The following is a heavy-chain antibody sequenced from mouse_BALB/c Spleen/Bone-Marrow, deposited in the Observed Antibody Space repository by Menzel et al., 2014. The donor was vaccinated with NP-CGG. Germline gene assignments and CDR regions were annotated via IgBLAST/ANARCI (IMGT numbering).Heavy chain of an antibody. V-gene: IGHV14-3*02. J-gene: IGHJ4*01. CDR2: VDPANGST. D-gene: IGHD4-1*01. CDR1: GFKIKDTY. CDR3: ARWEYYAMDY. Sequence: VQLQQSGAELVKPGASVKLSCTAFGFKIKDTYMHWVEQKAEQGLGGIGRVDPANGSTKYDPKFQGKATITADTSSNTAYLQLSSLTSEDTAVYYCARWEYYAMDYWGQGTSVTVSS.